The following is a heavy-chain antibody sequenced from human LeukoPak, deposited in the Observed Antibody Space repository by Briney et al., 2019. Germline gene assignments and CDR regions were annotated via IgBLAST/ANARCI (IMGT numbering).Heavy chain of an antibody. D-gene: IGHD2-15*01. CDR3: ARPLGYCSDSRCPQSWFDP. CDR2: INHSGRT. V-gene: IGHV4-34*01. J-gene: IGHJ5*02. Sequence: SETLSLTCAVSGGSFSGYYWTWIRQPPGKGLEWIGEINHSGRTNYNPSLKSRVIISVDTSKNQFSLKLNSVTAAGTAVYYCARPLGYCSDSRCPQSWFDPWGQGTLVTVSS. CDR1: GGSFSGYY.